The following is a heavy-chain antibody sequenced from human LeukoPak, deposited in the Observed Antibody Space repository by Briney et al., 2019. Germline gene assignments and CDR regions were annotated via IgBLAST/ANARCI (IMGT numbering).Heavy chain of an antibody. CDR3: ARDYSGDYGGYFDY. CDR2: ISSSSSYI. D-gene: IGHD4-17*01. V-gene: IGHV3-21*01. CDR1: GFTFSSYS. J-gene: IGHJ4*02. Sequence: PGGSLRLSCAASGFTFSSYSMNWVRQAPGKGLEWVSSISSSSSYIYYADSMKGRFTISRDNAKNSLYLQMNSLRAEDTAVYYCARDYSGDYGGYFDYWGQGTLVTVSS.